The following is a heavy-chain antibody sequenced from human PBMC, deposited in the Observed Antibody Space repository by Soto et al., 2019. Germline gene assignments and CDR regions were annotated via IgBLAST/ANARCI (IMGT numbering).Heavy chain of an antibody. CDR3: AHSYYYDSSGYPSGGMDV. Sequence: QITLKESGPTLVKPTQTLTLTCTFSGFSLSTSGVGVGWIRQPPGKALEWLALIYWDDDKRYSPSLKSRLTITKDTSKNQVVLTMTNMDPVDTATYYCAHSYYYDSSGYPSGGMDVWGQGTTVTVSS. V-gene: IGHV2-5*02. J-gene: IGHJ6*02. CDR2: IYWDDDK. D-gene: IGHD3-22*01. CDR1: GFSLSTSGVG.